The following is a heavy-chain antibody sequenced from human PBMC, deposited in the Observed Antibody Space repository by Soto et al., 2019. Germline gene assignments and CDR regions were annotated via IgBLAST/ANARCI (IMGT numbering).Heavy chain of an antibody. J-gene: IGHJ4*02. CDR2: IKQDGSEK. CDR3: ARALDFDY. CDR1: RFTFSSYW. V-gene: IGHV3-7*03. Sequence: GGSLRLSWAASRFTFSSYWMSCVRQAPGKGLEWVANIKQDGSEKYYVDSVKGRFTISRDNAKNSLYLQMNSLRAEDTAVYYCARALDFDYWGQGNLVTVSS.